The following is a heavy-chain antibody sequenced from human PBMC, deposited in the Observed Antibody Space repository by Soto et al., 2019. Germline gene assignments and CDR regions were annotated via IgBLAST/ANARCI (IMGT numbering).Heavy chain of an antibody. J-gene: IGHJ6*01. V-gene: IGHV3-30*18. CDR2: ISYDGSNK. D-gene: IGHD6-19*01. CDR3: AKDGGLYSSGWYTDYYYGMDV. Sequence: QVQLVESGGGVVQPGRSLRLSCAASGFTFSSYGMHWVRQAPGKGLEWVAVISYDGSNKYYADSVKGRFTISRDNSKNTLYLQMNSLRAEDTAVYYCAKDGGLYSSGWYTDYYYGMDVW. CDR1: GFTFSSYG.